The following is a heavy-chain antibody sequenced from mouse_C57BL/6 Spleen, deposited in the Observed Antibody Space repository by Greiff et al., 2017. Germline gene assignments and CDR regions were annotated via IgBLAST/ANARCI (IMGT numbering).Heavy chain of an antibody. V-gene: IGHV14-1*01. CDR2: IDPEDGDT. CDR1: GFNIKDYY. J-gene: IGHJ2*01. D-gene: IGHD1-1*01. Sequence: VQLQQSGAELVRPGASVKLSCTASGFNIKDYYMHWVQQRPEQGLEWIGRIDPEDGDTEYAPKFQGKATMTADTSSNTAYLQLSSLTSEDTAVYYCITNYCSGYYFDYWGQGTTLTVSS. CDR3: ITNYCSGYYFDY.